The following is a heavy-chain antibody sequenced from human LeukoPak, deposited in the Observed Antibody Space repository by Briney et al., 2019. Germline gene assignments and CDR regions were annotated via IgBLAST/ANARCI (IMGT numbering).Heavy chain of an antibody. CDR3: AKFDTSGYSTFYAFDI. V-gene: IGHV3-23*01. CDR1: EFTFSIYA. CDR2: ISGTGGDT. D-gene: IGHD6-13*01. J-gene: IGHJ3*02. Sequence: QPGGTLRLSCAASEFTFSIYAMNCVRQAPGKGLEWVSAISGTGGDTYYADSVKGRFTISRDDSKNTLYLQMNSLRAEDTAVYYCAKFDTSGYSTFYAFDIWGQGTMVTVSS.